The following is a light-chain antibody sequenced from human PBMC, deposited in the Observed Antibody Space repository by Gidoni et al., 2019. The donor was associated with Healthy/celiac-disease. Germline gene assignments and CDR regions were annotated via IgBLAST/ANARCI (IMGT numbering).Light chain of an antibody. J-gene: IGLJ1*01. CDR3: QAWDSSTPV. CDR2: QDS. CDR1: KLGDKY. Sequence: SYKLTQPPSVSVSPGQTASITCSGDKLGDKYACWYQQKPGQSPVLVIYQDSKRPSGIPERFSGSNSGNTATLTISGTQAMDEADYYCQAWDSSTPVFGTGTKVTAL. V-gene: IGLV3-1*01.